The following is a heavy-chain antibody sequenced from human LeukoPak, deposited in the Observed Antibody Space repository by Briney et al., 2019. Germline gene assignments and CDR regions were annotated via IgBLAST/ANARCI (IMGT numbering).Heavy chain of an antibody. CDR1: GYSFTSYY. J-gene: IGHJ4*02. CDR3: ARHSGYHSTMYLDY. CDR2: INPSGGST. V-gene: IGHV1-46*01. D-gene: IGHD3-22*01. Sequence: ASVKVSCKASGYSFTSYYMHWVRQAPGQGLDWMGIINPSGGSTRYAQKFQGRVTITADESMSTVYMELSSLRSEDTAVYYCARHSGYHSTMYLDYWGQGTLVTVSS.